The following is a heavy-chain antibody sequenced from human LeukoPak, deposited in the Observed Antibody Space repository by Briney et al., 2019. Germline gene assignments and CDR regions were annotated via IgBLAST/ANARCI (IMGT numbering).Heavy chain of an antibody. Sequence: PGGSLRLSCVASGFTFSSYAMSWVRQAPGKGLEWVSAISGSGGSTYYADSVKGRFTISRDNSKNTLYLQMNSLRAEDTAVYYCAKDHSAYYYDSSGPYYFDYWGQGTLVTVSS. V-gene: IGHV3-23*01. J-gene: IGHJ4*02. CDR2: ISGSGGST. CDR1: GFTFSSYA. CDR3: AKDHSAYYYDSSGPYYFDY. D-gene: IGHD3-22*01.